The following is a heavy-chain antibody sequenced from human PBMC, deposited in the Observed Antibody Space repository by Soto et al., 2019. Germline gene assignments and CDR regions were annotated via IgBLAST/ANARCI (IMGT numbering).Heavy chain of an antibody. CDR2: ISGSGDST. Sequence: EVQLLESGGGFVQPGGSLRLSCAASGFTFTMYALSWVRQTPGKGLEWVSAISGSGDSTYYADSVKGRLTISRDNSKNTLYLQMNSLRAEDTAVYYCARNPSYYDNPTNWGQGTMITVSS. CDR3: ARNPSYYDNPTN. D-gene: IGHD3-22*01. V-gene: IGHV3-23*01. CDR1: GFTFTMYA. J-gene: IGHJ3*01.